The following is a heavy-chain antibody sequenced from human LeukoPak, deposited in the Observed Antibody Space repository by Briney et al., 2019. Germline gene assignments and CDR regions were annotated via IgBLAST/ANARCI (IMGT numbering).Heavy chain of an antibody. CDR3: ARVIVARGRFYYFDY. Sequence: SETLSLTCAVYGGSFSGYYWSWIRQPPGKGLEWIGSIYHSGSTYYNPSLKSRVTISVDTSKNQFSLKLSSVTAADTAVYYCARVIVARGRFYYFDYWGQGTLVTVSS. CDR1: GGSFSGYY. J-gene: IGHJ4*02. CDR2: IYHSGST. V-gene: IGHV4-34*01. D-gene: IGHD5-12*01.